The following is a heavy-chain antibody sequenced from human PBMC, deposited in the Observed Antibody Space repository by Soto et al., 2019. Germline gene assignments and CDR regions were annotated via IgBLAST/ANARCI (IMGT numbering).Heavy chain of an antibody. CDR2: ISGSGGST. CDR3: ARRGSGSYYDY. Sequence: EVQLLESGGGLVQPGGSLRLSCVASGFTFSSYAMRWVRQAPVKGLEWVSAISGSGGSTYYADSVKGRFTISRDNSKNTVYLQMNSLRAEDTAVYYCARRGSGSYYDYWGHGTLVTVSS. D-gene: IGHD1-26*01. J-gene: IGHJ4*01. V-gene: IGHV3-23*01. CDR1: GFTFSSYA.